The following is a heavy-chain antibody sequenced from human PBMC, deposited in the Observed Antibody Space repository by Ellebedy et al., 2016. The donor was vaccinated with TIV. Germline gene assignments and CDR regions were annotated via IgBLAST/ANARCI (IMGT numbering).Heavy chain of an antibody. V-gene: IGHV3-15*01. CDR2: IKSKTDGGTT. J-gene: IGHJ4*02. Sequence: PGGSLRLSCAVSGFTFSNYWMSWARQAPGKGLEWVGRIKSKTDGGTTDYAAPVKGRFTISRDDSKNTLYLQMNSLKTEDTAVYYCTTEGGYSYGFAYWGQGTLVTVSS. CDR1: GFTFSNYW. CDR3: TTEGGYSYGFAY. D-gene: IGHD5-18*01.